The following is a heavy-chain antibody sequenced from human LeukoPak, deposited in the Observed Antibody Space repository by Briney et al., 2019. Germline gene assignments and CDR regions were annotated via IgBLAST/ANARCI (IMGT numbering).Heavy chain of an antibody. V-gene: IGHV4-59*01. Sequence: SETLSLTCAVYGGSFNDYYWSWIRQPPGKGLEWIGYIFDSGSTNYNPSLKSRVTISVDTSKNQLSLTLSSVTAADTAMYYCARNDCSSTSCSLWYWGQGALVTVSS. CDR1: GGSFNDYY. J-gene: IGHJ4*02. CDR3: ARNDCSSTSCSLWY. D-gene: IGHD2-2*01. CDR2: IFDSGST.